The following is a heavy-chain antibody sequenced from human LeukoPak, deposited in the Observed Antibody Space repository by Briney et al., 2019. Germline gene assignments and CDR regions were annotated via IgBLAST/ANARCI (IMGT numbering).Heavy chain of an antibody. J-gene: IGHJ6*02. D-gene: IGHD3-3*01. CDR1: GDNLTEFA. Sequence: ASVKVSCKVSGDNLTEFAMHWVRQAPGKGLEWMGGFDPEDGETIYAQKFQGRVIMSEDTSTDTAYMELSSLRSEDTAVYYCAADRFSIFGVVITPKNYYGMDVWGQGTTVTVSS. V-gene: IGHV1-24*01. CDR3: AADRFSIFGVVITPKNYYGMDV. CDR2: FDPEDGET.